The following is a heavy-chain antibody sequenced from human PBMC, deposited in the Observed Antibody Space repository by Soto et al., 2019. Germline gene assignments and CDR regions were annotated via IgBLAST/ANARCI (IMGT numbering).Heavy chain of an antibody. CDR3: ARDTAARRVHYYYYGMDV. J-gene: IGHJ6*02. CDR2: MNPNSGNT. V-gene: IGHV1-8*01. Sequence: ASVKVSCKASGYTFTSCDINWVRQATGQGLEWMGWMNPNSGNTGYAQKFQGRVTMTRNTSISTAYMELSSLRSEDTAVYYCARDTAARRVHYYYYGMDVWGQGTTVTVSS. D-gene: IGHD6-6*01. CDR1: GYTFTSCD.